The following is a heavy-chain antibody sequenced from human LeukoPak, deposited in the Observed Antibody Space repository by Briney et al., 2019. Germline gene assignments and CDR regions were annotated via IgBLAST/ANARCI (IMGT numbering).Heavy chain of an antibody. V-gene: IGHV4-59*12. J-gene: IGHJ2*01. CDR2: IYYSGST. CDR3: ARDPRYYDSSGYYDWYFDL. D-gene: IGHD3-22*01. Sequence: SETLSLTCTVSGGSISSYYWNWIRQPPGKGLEWIGSIYYSGSTYYNPSLKSRVTISVDTSKNQFSLKLSSVTAADTAVYYCARDPRYYDSSGYYDWYFDLWGRGTLVTVSS. CDR1: GGSISSYY.